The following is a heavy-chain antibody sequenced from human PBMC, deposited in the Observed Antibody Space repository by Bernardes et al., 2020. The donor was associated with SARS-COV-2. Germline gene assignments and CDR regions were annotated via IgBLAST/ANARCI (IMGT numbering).Heavy chain of an antibody. J-gene: IGHJ3*01. CDR3: AKDMWLPDCGNDCHDGFDA. V-gene: IGHV3-23*01. Sequence: GGPLRLSCVSSGFTFSPSEMSWVRQTPGKGLEWVSVIKGGNRRIHYANSVKGRFTISRDDSKNTLYLQMSSLRAEDTAVYYCAKDMWLPDCGNDCHDGFDAWGQGTTVIVSS. CDR2: IKGGNRRI. CDR1: GFTFSPSE. D-gene: IGHD2-21*02.